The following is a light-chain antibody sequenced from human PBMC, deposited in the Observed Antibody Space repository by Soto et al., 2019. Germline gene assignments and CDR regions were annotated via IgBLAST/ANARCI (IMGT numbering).Light chain of an antibody. V-gene: IGKV3-20*01. J-gene: IGKJ2*01. CDR1: QSVSNKY. CDR3: QQYGSSPPYT. Sequence: EAVLTQSPGTLSLSPGERATLSCRASQSVSNKYLAWYQQKPGQARRLLVFGSSDRATGIPDRFSGSGSGTDFTLTISRLEPEDFAVYYCQQYGSSPPYTFGQGTKLEIK. CDR2: GSS.